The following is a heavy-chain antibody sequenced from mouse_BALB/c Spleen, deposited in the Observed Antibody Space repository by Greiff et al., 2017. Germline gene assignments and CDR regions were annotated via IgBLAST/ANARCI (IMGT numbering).Heavy chain of an antibody. J-gene: IGHJ3*01. V-gene: IGHV5-9-4*01. CDR1: GFTFSSYA. D-gene: IGHD2-14*01. CDR3: ARDRYDVVGFAY. Sequence: EVMLVESGGGLVKPGGSLKLSCAASGFTFSSYAMSWVRQSPEKRLEWVAEISSGGSYTYYPDTVTGRFTISRDNAKNTLYLEMSSLRSEDTAMYYCARDRYDVVGFAYWGQGTLVTVSA. CDR2: ISSGGSYT.